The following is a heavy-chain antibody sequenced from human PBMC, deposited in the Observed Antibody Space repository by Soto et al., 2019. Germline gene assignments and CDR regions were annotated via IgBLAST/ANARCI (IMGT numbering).Heavy chain of an antibody. CDR2: ITPRGKTN. V-gene: IGHV3-11*01. Sequence: QVQLVESGGGLVKPGVSLRLSCAASGFTFSDYYMTWIRQAPGKGLEWVSYITPRGKTNCYADSVKGRFTISRDNAKNSVSLHLDSLSVDDTAVYYCARVTNYRYFDLWGRGVLVTVSS. J-gene: IGHJ2*01. CDR3: ARVTNYRYFDL. CDR1: GFTFSDYY.